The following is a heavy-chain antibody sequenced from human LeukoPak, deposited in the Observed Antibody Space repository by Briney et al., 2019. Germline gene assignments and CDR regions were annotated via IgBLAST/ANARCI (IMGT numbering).Heavy chain of an antibody. CDR1: GFTFSAYW. D-gene: IGHD5-18*01. Sequence: GGSLRLSCAASGFTFSAYWMNWVRQAPGRGLEWVANINQDERQKYSLDSVKGRFTIYRDNPKNSLYLQMNSLREEDTAVYYCARGPSGYNARKFDSWGQGVLVTVSS. V-gene: IGHV3-7*01. CDR2: INQDERQK. J-gene: IGHJ4*02. CDR3: ARGPSGYNARKFDS.